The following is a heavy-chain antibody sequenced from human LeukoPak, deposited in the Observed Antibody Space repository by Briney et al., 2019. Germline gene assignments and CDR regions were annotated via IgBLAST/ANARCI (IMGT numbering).Heavy chain of an antibody. Sequence: SQTLSLTGTVSGGSISSGGYYWSWIRHHPGKLAVWIGYIYCSGRTYYNPSLKSRVTISVDTSKNQFSLKLSSVTAADTAVYYCAREGATVTTNRGFDYWGQGTLVTVSS. CDR1: GGSISSGGYY. CDR3: AREGATVTTNRGFDY. V-gene: IGHV4-31*03. D-gene: IGHD4-17*01. CDR2: IYCSGRT. J-gene: IGHJ4*02.